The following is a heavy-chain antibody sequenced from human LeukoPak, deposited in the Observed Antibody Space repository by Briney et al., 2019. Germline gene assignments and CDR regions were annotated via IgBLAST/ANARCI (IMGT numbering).Heavy chain of an antibody. Sequence: ASVKVSCKASGHTFTSYSMHWVRQAPGQRLEWMGWINAGSGRTKYSQKFQGRVTMTEDTSTDTAYMELSSLRSEDTAVYYCATDTGFWSGWDYWGQGTLVTVSS. CDR2: INAGSGRT. CDR1: GHTFTSYS. D-gene: IGHD3-3*01. CDR3: ATDTGFWSGWDY. J-gene: IGHJ4*02. V-gene: IGHV1-3*01.